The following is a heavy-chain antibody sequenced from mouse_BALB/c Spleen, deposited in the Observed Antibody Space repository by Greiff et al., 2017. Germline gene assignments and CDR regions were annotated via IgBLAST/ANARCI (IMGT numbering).Heavy chain of an antibody. CDR2: IYPYNGGT. D-gene: IGHD1-1*01. CDR3: ARDYGSSYGGGAMDY. J-gene: IGHJ4*01. CDR1: GYTFTDYN. V-gene: IGHV1S29*02. Sequence: EVKLMESGPELVKPGASVKISCKASGYTFTDYNMHWVKQSHGKSLEWIGYIYPYNGGTGYNQKFKSKATLTVDNSSSTAYMELRSLTSEDSAVYYCARDYGSSYGGGAMDYWGQGTSVTVSS.